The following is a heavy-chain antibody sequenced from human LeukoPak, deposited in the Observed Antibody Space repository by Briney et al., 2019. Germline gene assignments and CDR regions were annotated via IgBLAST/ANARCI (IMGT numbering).Heavy chain of an antibody. CDR3: ARGTWYSSGWTYFDY. CDR1: GFTVSSNC. J-gene: IGHJ4*02. D-gene: IGHD6-19*01. Sequence: PGGSLRLSCAASGFTVSSNCMSWVRQAPGKGLEWVPVIYSGGSTYDADSVKGRFTISRDNSKNTLYRQMNSLRAEDTAVYYCARGTWYSSGWTYFDYCGQGTLVTVSS. V-gene: IGHV3-53*01. CDR2: IYSGGST.